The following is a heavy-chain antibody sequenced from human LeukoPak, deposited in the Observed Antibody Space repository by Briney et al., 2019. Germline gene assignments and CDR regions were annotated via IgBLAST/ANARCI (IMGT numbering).Heavy chain of an antibody. D-gene: IGHD5-18*01. V-gene: IGHV1-2*02. CDR3: ARDLNSVDTAMP. Sequence: AASVKVSCKASGYTFTGYYMHWVRQAPGQGLEWMGWINPNSGGTNYAQKFQGRVTMTRDTSISTAYMELSRLRSDDTAVYYCARDLNSVDTAMPWGQGTLVTVSS. J-gene: IGHJ4*02. CDR2: INPNSGGT. CDR1: GYTFTGYY.